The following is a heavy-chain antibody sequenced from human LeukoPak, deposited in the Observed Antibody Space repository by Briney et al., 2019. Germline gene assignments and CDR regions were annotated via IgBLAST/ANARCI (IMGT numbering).Heavy chain of an antibody. CDR3: ARDGGIAARLIDY. J-gene: IGHJ4*02. CDR2: ISYDGSNK. D-gene: IGHD6-6*01. V-gene: IGHV3-30-3*01. CDR1: GFTFSSYA. Sequence: GRSLRLSCAASGFTFSSYAMHWVRQAPGKGLEWVAVISYDGSNKYYADSVKGRFTISRDNSKNTLYLQMDSLRAEDTAVYYCARDGGIAARLIDYWGQGTLVTVSS.